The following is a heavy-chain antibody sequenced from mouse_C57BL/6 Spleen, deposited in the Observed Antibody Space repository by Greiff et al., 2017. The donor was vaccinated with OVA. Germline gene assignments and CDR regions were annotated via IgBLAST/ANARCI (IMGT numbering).Heavy chain of an antibody. CDR1: GYTFTSYG. J-gene: IGHJ2*01. D-gene: IGHD1-1*01. V-gene: IGHV1-81*01. Sequence: VQLQESGAELARPGASVKLSCKASGYTFTSYGISWVKQRTGQGLEWIGEIYPRSGNTYYNEKFKGKATLTAEKSSSTAYMELRSLTSEDSAVYFCSRRGVRYYGRSEDYYFDYWGHRTTLTDSS. CDR2: IYPRSGNT. CDR3: SRRGVRYYGRSEDYYFDY.